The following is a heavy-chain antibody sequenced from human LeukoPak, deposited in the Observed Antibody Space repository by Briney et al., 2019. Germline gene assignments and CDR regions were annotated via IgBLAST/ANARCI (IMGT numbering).Heavy chain of an antibody. CDR1: GGSFSGYY. D-gene: IGHD6-19*01. V-gene: IGHV4-34*01. Sequence: SGTLSLTCAVYGGSFSGYYWSWIRQPPGKGREWIGEINHSGSTNYNPSLKSRVTISVDTSKNQFSLKLSSVTAADTAVYYCARHTSGQPFDYWGQGTLVTVSS. CDR2: INHSGST. CDR3: ARHTSGQPFDY. J-gene: IGHJ4*02.